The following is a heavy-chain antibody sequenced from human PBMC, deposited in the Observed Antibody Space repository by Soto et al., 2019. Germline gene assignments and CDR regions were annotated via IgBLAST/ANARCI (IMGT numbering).Heavy chain of an antibody. J-gene: IGHJ6*02. Sequence: EVQLVESGGGLVQPGGSLRLSCAASGFTFSSYWMNWVRQAPGKGLEWVANIKEDGSEKYYVDSVKGRFTISRDNARNSLSLQMNSLRAEDTAVYFCARAPSKAQYTSGWSQRFYYYGMDVWGQGTTVTVSS. CDR3: ARAPSKAQYTSGWSQRFYYYGMDV. CDR1: GFTFSSYW. CDR2: IKEDGSEK. D-gene: IGHD6-19*01. V-gene: IGHV3-7*01.